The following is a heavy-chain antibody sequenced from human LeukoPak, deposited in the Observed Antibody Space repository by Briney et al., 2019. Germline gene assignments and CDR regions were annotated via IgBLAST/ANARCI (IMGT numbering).Heavy chain of an antibody. J-gene: IGHJ4*02. CDR2: IYYSGNT. CDR3: ARQYSSRYFHY. D-gene: IGHD6-13*01. CDR1: GGSISSYY. V-gene: IGHV4-59*08. Sequence: PETLSLTCTASGGSISSYYWSWIRQPPGKGLEWIGYIYYSGNTNYNPSLKSRVTISVDTSKTQFSLNLSSVTAADTAFYYCARQYSSRYFHYWGQGTLVTVSS.